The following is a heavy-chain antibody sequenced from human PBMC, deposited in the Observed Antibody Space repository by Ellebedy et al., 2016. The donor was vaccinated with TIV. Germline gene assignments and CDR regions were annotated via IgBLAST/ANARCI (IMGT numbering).Heavy chain of an antibody. V-gene: IGHV1-69*13. CDR1: GGTFSRYA. Sequence: SVKVSCKASGGTFSRYALNWVRQAPGQGLEWMGGIIPSLGTPVYAQKFQGRVTIIADESTSTVDIEVSSLRFEDTAVYYCAKDLGDYFSSRSGGMDVWGQGTTVTVSS. CDR2: IIPSLGTP. J-gene: IGHJ6*02. D-gene: IGHD3-10*01. CDR3: AKDLGDYFSSRSGGMDV.